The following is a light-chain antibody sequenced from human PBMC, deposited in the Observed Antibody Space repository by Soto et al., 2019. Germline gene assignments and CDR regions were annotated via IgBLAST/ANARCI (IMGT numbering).Light chain of an antibody. V-gene: IGLV2-23*01. CDR1: SSGVENYNL. J-gene: IGLJ2*01. CDR3: SSYAGAVV. CDR2: EGS. Sequence: QSALTQPASVSGSPGQSITLSCTRTSSGVENYNLVSWYQHRPGKAPKLIIYEGSQRPSGVSDRFSGSKSGNTASLTISGLRAEDDADYYCSSYAGAVVFGGGTKVTVL.